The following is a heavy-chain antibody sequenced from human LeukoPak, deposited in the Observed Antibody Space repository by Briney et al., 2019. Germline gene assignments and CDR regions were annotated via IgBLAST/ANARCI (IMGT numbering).Heavy chain of an antibody. CDR3: ARDVGTPRDY. D-gene: IGHD2-15*01. Sequence: PGGSLRLSCVASGFTFSSSAMSWVRQAPGKGLEWVSAIDRIGEGTYYADSVKGRFTISRDNSKNSLYLQMNSLRAEDTAVYYCARDVGTPRDYWGQGTLVTVSS. CDR2: IDRIGEGT. J-gene: IGHJ4*02. CDR1: GFTFSSSA. V-gene: IGHV3-23*01.